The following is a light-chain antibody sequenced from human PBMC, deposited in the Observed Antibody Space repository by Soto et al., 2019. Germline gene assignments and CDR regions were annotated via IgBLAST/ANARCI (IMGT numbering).Light chain of an antibody. J-gene: IGKJ5*01. CDR2: GAS. CDR1: QRVDTK. V-gene: IGKV3-15*01. CDR3: QQYTNWPRIS. Sequence: EIIMTPSPAPLSVSPGEGVTLFCRASQRVDTKLAWYQQKPGQAPSLLLYGASSRATGVPPRFSGSGSGAQFTLTISSLQSEDFAVYYCQQYTNWPRISLGEGTRLEIK.